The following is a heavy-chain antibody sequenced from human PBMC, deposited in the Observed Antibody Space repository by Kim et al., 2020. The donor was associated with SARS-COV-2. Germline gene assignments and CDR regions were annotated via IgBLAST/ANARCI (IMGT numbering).Heavy chain of an antibody. J-gene: IGHJ5*02. CDR1: GYTFTSYY. D-gene: IGHD6-19*01. Sequence: ASVKVSCKASGYTFTSYYMHWVRQAPGQGLEWMGIINPSGGSTSYAQKFQGRVTMTRDTSTSTVYMELSSLRSEDTAVYYCAREGVADVSDIAVAGTIWFDPWGQGTLVIVAS. CDR3: AREGVADVSDIAVAGTIWFDP. CDR2: INPSGGST. V-gene: IGHV1-46*01.